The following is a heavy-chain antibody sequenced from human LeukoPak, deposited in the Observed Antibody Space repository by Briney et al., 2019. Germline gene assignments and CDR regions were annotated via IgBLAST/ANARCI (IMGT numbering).Heavy chain of an antibody. J-gene: IGHJ5*02. CDR2: INPSGGST. V-gene: IGHV1-46*01. CDR1: GYTFTRYY. Sequence: ASVKVSCKPSGYTFTRYYMQWVRHAPGQGLEWMGIINPSGGSTSYAQKFQGRVTLTRDTSTSTVYMELRSLRSEDTAVYYCATCCRGGSSWGEGTLVTVSS. CDR3: ATCCRGGSS. D-gene: IGHD3-10*01.